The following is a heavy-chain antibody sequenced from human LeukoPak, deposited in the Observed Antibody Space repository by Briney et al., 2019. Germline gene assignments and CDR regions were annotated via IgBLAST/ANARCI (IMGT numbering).Heavy chain of an antibody. D-gene: IGHD4-17*01. CDR1: GFTVSSNY. V-gene: IGHV3-66*01. J-gene: IGHJ4*02. CDR2: IYSDSGGST. CDR3: ARGFTHDYGDYFDY. Sequence: GGSLRPSCAASGFTVSSNYMSWVRQAPGKGLEWVSVIYSDSGGSTYYADSVKGRFTMSRDNSKNTLYLHMNSLRAEDTAVYYCARGFTHDYGDYFDYWGQGTLVTVSS.